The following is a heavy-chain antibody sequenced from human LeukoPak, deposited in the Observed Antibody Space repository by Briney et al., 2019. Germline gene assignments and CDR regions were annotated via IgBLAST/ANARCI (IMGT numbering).Heavy chain of an antibody. J-gene: IGHJ5*02. CDR2: IFYTGNT. V-gene: IGHV4-59*12. CDR1: GGSFTSYY. D-gene: IGHD2-15*01. CDR3: ARDSTVVAATLEWFDP. Sequence: SETLSLTCNVSGGSFTSYYWSWIRQPPGKGLECIGYIFYTGNTNYNPSLKSRVTISVDTSKNQFSLKLSSVTAADTAVYYCARDSTVVAATLEWFDPWGQGTLVTVSS.